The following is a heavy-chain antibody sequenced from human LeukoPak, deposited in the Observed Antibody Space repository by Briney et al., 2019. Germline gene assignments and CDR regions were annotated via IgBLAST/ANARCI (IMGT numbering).Heavy chain of an antibody. CDR2: IYTSEST. D-gene: IGHD5-18*01. Sequence: SWTLSLTCTVSGCTISSYYCSWIRQPAGKGLEWIGLIYTSESTNYNPSLNSRVTISTDTTKNQFSLKLGSVNAADTALGYCVRGLGEKACGYRNGGPYLWGRGSLLAVSP. CDR1: GCTISSYY. CDR3: VRGLGEKACGYRNGGPYL. V-gene: IGHV4-4*07. J-gene: IGHJ2*01.